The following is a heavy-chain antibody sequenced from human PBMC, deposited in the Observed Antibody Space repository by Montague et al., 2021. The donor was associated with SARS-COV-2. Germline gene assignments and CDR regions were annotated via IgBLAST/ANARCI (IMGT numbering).Heavy chain of an antibody. CDR1: GYSFTSNW. CDR3: ARLSGSSWYYFDY. D-gene: IGHD6-13*01. J-gene: IGHJ4*02. CDR2: IYPGDSDT. V-gene: IGHV5-51*01. Sequence: QPVAEVKTPGESLKISCKGSGYSFTSNWIGWVRQMPGKGLEWMGIIYPGDSDTRYSPSFQGQVTISADKSTSTAYLQWSSLKASDTAMYYCARLSGSSWYYFDYWGQGTLVTVSS.